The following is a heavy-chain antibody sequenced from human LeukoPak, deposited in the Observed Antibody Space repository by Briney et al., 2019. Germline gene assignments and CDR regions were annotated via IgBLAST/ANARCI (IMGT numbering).Heavy chain of an antibody. CDR3: ARVRHYDFWSGYYFDY. J-gene: IGHJ4*02. V-gene: IGHV4-59*01. CDR2: IYYSGST. CDR1: GGSISSYY. Sequence: SETLSLTCTVSGGSISSYYWSWIRQPPGKGLEWIGYIYYSGSTNYNPSLKSRVTISVDTSKNQFSLKLSSVTAADTAVYYCARVRHYDFWSGYYFDYWGQGTLVTVSS. D-gene: IGHD3-3*01.